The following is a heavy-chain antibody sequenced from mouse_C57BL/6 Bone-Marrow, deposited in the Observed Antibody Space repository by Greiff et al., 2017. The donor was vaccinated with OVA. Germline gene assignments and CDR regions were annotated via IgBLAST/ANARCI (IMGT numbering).Heavy chain of an antibody. CDR2: IHPNSGST. Sequence: QVQLKESGAELVKPGASVKLSCKASGYTFTSYWMHWVKQRPGQGLEWIGMIHPNSGSTNYNEKFKSKATLTVDKSSSTAYMQLSSLTSEDSAVYYCARDLKGFAYWGQGTLVTVSA. J-gene: IGHJ3*01. CDR3: ARDLKGFAY. CDR1: GYTFTSYW. V-gene: IGHV1-64*01.